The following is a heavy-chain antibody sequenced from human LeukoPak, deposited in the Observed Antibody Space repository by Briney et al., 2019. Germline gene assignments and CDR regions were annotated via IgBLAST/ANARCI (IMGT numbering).Heavy chain of an antibody. D-gene: IGHD4-23*01. J-gene: IGHJ3*02. CDR3: ARDADYGGSPDAFDI. CDR1: GFTVSGNH. Sequence: GGSLRLSCAASGFTVSGNHMSWVRQAPGKGLNWVSIIHSGGTTYYADSVRGRFTISRDNSKNTLYLQMNSLRAEDTAVYYCARDADYGGSPDAFDIWGRGTIVTVSS. V-gene: IGHV3-53*01. CDR2: IHSGGTT.